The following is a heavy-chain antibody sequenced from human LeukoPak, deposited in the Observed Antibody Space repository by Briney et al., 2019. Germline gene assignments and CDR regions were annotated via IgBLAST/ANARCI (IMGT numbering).Heavy chain of an antibody. CDR3: AKDGGIAARPYYFDY. D-gene: IGHD6-6*01. Sequence: PGGSLRLSCAASGFTFSSYRIHWVRQAPGKGLEWVAFIRYDGSNKYYADSVKGRFTISRDNSKNTLYLQMNSLRAEDTAVYYCAKDGGIAARPYYFDYWGQGTLVTVSS. V-gene: IGHV3-30*02. CDR1: GFTFSSYR. CDR2: IRYDGSNK. J-gene: IGHJ4*02.